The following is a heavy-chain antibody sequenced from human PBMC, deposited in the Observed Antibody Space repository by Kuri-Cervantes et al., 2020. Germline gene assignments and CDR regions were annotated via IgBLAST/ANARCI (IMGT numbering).Heavy chain of an antibody. CDR3: ARGRGACSGGSCYSGPLFHYYGMDV. CDR2: INPNSGGT. CDR1: GYTFTGYY. V-gene: IGHV1-2*02. J-gene: IGHJ6*02. Sequence: ASVKVSCKASGYTFTGYYMHWVRQAPGQGLEWMGWINPNSGGTNYAQKFQGRVTMTRDTSISTAYMELSSLGSEDTAVYYCARGRGACSGGSCYSGPLFHYYGMDVWGQGPTVTVSS. D-gene: IGHD2-15*01.